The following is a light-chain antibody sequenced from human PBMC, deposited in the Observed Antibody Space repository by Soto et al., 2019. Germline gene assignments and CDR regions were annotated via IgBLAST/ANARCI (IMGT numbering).Light chain of an antibody. J-gene: IGKJ4*01. CDR3: LQHNIYHLT. V-gene: IGKV1-17*02. CDR2: AAS. CDR1: QGIRND. Sequence: DIQMTQSPSSLSASVGDRVTITCRASQGIRNDLHWYQQKPGKAPKRLIYAASSLQSGVPSRFSGSGSGTEFTLTISHLHPEDFATYYCLQHNIYHLTFGGGTTVEIK.